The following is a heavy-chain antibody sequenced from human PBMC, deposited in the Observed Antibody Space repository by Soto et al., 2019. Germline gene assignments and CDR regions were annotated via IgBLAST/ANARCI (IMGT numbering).Heavy chain of an antibody. CDR3: ARGFFFQADDGIRAVRPVSAFLLNRSSDL. Sequence: PGKGLEWIGYIYHSGSTYYNPSLKSRVTISVDTSKNQFSLKLSSVTAADTAVYYCARGFFFQADDGIRAVRPVSAFLLNRSSDL. D-gene: IGHD2-2*01. CDR2: IYHSGST. V-gene: IGHV4-31*02. J-gene: IGHJ2*01.